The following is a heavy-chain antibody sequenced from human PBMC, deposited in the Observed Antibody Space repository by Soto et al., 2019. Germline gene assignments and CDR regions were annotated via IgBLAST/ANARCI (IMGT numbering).Heavy chain of an antibody. Sequence: EVQLWESGGGLVQPGGSLRLSCAASGFTFSNYAMSWVRQAPGKGLEWVSAISGSGGWTYYADSVKGRFTIPRDNSKNTLYLQMSSLRAEDTAVYYCVRATYFSDSSGYTRCFDYWGQGTLVTVSS. V-gene: IGHV3-23*01. CDR2: ISGSGGWT. D-gene: IGHD3-22*01. J-gene: IGHJ4*02. CDR1: GFTFSNYA. CDR3: VRATYFSDSSGYTRCFDY.